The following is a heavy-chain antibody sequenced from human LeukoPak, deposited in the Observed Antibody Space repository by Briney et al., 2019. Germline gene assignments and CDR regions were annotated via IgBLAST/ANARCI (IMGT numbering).Heavy chain of an antibody. V-gene: IGHV1-2*02. CDR2: INPNSGGT. J-gene: IGHJ4*02. Sequence: ASVKVSCKASGYTFTGYYMHWARQAPGQGLEWMGWINPNSGGTNYAQKFQGRVTMTRDTSISTAYMELSRLRSDDTAVYYCARGGHLWWELIDYWGQGTLVTVSS. CDR1: GYTFTGYY. CDR3: ARGGHLWWELIDY. D-gene: IGHD1-26*01.